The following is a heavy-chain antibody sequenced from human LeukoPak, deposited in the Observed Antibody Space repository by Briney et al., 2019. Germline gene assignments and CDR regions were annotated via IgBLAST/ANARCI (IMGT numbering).Heavy chain of an antibody. CDR3: ARDNSGGNSIHDY. J-gene: IGHJ4*02. CDR1: GYTFTGYY. V-gene: IGHV1-2*02. Sequence: GASVNVSCKASGYTFTGYYIHWLRQAPGQGLEWMGWISPNSGGTNYAQKFQGRVTMTRDTSISSAYMELSRLRSDDTAVYYCARDNSGGNSIHDYWGQGTLVTVSS. CDR2: ISPNSGGT. D-gene: IGHD4-23*01.